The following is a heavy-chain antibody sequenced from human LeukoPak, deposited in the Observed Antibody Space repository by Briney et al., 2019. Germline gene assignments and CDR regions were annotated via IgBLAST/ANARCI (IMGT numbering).Heavy chain of an antibody. CDR2: FDPEDGET. J-gene: IGHJ4*02. CDR1: GYTLTELS. D-gene: IGHD3-3*01. V-gene: IGHV1-24*01. Sequence: GASVKVSCKVSGYTLTELSMHWVRQAPGKGLEWMGGFDPEDGETIYAQKFQGRVTMTEDTSTDTAYMELSSLRSDDTAVYYCARGGFHDFWSGYSPLWDYWGQGTLVTVSS. CDR3: ARGGFHDFWSGYSPLWDY.